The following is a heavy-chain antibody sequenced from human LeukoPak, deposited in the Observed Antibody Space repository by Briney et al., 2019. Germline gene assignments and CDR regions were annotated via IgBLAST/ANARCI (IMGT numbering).Heavy chain of an antibody. Sequence: PGGSLRLSCAASGFTFSDYYMSWIRQAPGKGLEWVSYISSSGSTIYYADSVKGRFTISRDNAKNSLYLQMNSLRAEDTAVYYCARDSSIYYYYMDVWGKGTTVTVSS. CDR1: GFTFSDYY. CDR2: ISSSGSTI. V-gene: IGHV3-11*01. J-gene: IGHJ6*03. CDR3: ARDSSIYYYYMDV.